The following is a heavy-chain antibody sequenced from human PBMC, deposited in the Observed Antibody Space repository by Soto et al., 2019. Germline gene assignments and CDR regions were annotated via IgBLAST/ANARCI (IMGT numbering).Heavy chain of an antibody. CDR1: GFTFSSYA. D-gene: IGHD3-22*01. CDR2: ISYDGSNK. CDR3: ARDYGLRYYDSSGYYDY. V-gene: IGHV3-30-3*01. Sequence: GGSLRLSCAASGFTFSSYAMHWVRQAPGKGLEWVAVISYDGSNKCYADSVKGRFTISRDNSKNTLYLQMNSLRAEDTAVYYCARDYGLRYYDSSGYYDYWGQGTLVTVSS. J-gene: IGHJ4*02.